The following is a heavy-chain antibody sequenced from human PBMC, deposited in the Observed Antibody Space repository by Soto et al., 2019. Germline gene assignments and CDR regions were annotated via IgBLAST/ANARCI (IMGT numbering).Heavy chain of an antibody. Sequence: GGSLRLSCAASGFIFSSYWMHWVRQAPGKGLVWVSRINNDGSDTTYADSVKGRFTVSRDNTRNTLYLEMKSLRAEDTAVYYCSHDIEVTPVYWGQGTLVTVSP. D-gene: IGHD3-9*01. J-gene: IGHJ4*02. CDR1: GFIFSSYW. CDR2: INNDGSDT. CDR3: SHDIEVTPVY. V-gene: IGHV3-74*01.